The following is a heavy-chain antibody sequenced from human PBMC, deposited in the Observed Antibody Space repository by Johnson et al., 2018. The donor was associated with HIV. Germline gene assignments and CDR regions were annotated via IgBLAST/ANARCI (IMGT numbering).Heavy chain of an antibody. V-gene: IGHV3-74*01. D-gene: IGHD1-26*01. CDR2: ISSDGSST. CDR3: AREEWELFGGDAFDI. J-gene: IGHJ3*02. Sequence: VQLVESGGGVVQPGRSLRLSCAASGFTFSTYWMHWVRQTPGKGLVWVSRISSDGSSTTYAVSVRGRFTISRDNAKNTLYLQMNSLRVEDTAVYYCAREEWELFGGDAFDIWGHGTMVTVSS. CDR1: GFTFSTYW.